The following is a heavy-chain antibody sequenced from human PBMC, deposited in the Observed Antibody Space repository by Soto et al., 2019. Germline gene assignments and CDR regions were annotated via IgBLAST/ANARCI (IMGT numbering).Heavy chain of an antibody. Sequence: SATLSPTCAVSGRSITSNWWTWVRQPPGQGLEWIAEIFHSRSTNYNPSLKSRVTMSVDKSRNQFSLQLSSVTAADTAVYYCERAYVWGSYRLYYYSYYGMDIWAQGSTVA. V-gene: IGHV4-4*02. J-gene: IGHJ6*02. D-gene: IGHD3-16*02. CDR1: GRSITSNW. CDR3: ERAYVWGSYRLYYYSYYGMDI. CDR2: IFHSRST.